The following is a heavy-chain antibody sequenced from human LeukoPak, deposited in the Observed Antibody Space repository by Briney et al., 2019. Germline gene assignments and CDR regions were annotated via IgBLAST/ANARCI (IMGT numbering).Heavy chain of an antibody. V-gene: IGHV3-9*01. CDR2: ISWNSGSI. CDR3: AEGGGGSSWYFHDAFDI. J-gene: IGHJ3*02. D-gene: IGHD6-13*01. CDR1: GFTFDDYA. Sequence: PGRSLRLSCAASGFTFDDYAMHWVRQAPGKGLEWVSGISWNSGSIGYADSVKGRFTISRDNAKNSLYLQMNSLRAEDTALYYCAEGGGGSSWYFHDAFDIWGQGTMVTVSS.